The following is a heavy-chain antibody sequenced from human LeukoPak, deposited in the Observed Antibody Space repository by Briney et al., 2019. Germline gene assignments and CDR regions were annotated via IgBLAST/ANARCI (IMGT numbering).Heavy chain of an antibody. CDR1: GYTFTDYY. CDR3: ARSPHILTGEKFDY. D-gene: IGHD3-9*01. J-gene: IGHJ4*02. Sequence: ASVKVSCKASGYTFTDYYIHWVRQAPGQGLEWMGWINPKSGGTNCAQKFQGRVTMTRDTSISTAYMEVSRLRSADTAVYYCARSPHILTGEKFDYWGQGTRVTVSS. V-gene: IGHV1-2*02. CDR2: INPKSGGT.